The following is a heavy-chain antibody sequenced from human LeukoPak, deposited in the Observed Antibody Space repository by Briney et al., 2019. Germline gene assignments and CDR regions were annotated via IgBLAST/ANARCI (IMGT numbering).Heavy chain of an antibody. CDR1: RFTFRTYG. CDR3: ARSRGWFYHY. D-gene: IGHD2/OR15-2a*01. Sequence: PGTSLRLSCAASRFTFRTYGMHWVRQAPGKGLEWVAVIWNDGSNQYYAESVKGRFTISRDNSKDTLYLQMNSLRVDDTAVYYCARSRGWFYHYGGQGTLVTVSS. V-gene: IGHV3-33*01. J-gene: IGHJ4*02. CDR2: IWNDGSNQ.